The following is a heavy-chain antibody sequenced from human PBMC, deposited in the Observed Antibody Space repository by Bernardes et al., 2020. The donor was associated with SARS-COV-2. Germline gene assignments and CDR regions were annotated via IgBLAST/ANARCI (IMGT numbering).Heavy chain of an antibody. CDR1: GFTFSSSA. D-gene: IGHD1-7*01. CDR3: TRGLELELITWFDY. Sequence: VGSLILSCTASGFTFSSSAMHWVRQAPGKGPEWVAVISNDGSIKYYTVSVKGRFTISRDNSKNTLYLLINSLRTDDTAVYYCTRGLELELITWFDYWGQGTLVTVSS. CDR2: ISNDGSIK. J-gene: IGHJ4*02. V-gene: IGHV3-30-3*01.